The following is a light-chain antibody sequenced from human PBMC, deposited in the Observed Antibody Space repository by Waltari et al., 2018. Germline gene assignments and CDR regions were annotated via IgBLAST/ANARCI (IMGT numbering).Light chain of an antibody. Sequence: QSALTQPASVSASPGQSITIPCTGTASDLGNHNFVSWYRQHPGKAPQLVIYDVSRRPSDISPRFSGSKSGTTASLTIFGLQPEDEADYYCNSYTTKGTLVVFGGGTKLTVL. J-gene: IGLJ3*02. CDR2: DVS. CDR3: NSYTTKGTLVV. V-gene: IGLV2-14*03. CDR1: ASDLGNHNF.